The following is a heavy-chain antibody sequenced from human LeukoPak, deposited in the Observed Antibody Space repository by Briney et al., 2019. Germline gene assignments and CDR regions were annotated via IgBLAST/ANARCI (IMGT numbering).Heavy chain of an antibody. Sequence: ASVKVSCKASGYTFSGYYMHWVRQAPGQGLEWMGWINPKSGGTNEAQKFHNRVTMTRDTSIRTAYMEVSRLRSDDTAVYYCARSPDILTGENFDYWGQGTLVTVSS. CDR1: GYTFSGYY. V-gene: IGHV1-2*02. CDR2: INPKSGGT. J-gene: IGHJ4*02. CDR3: ARSPDILTGENFDY. D-gene: IGHD3-9*01.